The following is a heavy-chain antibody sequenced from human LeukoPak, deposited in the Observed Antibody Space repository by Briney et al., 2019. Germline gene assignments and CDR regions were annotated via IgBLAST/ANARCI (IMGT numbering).Heavy chain of an antibody. J-gene: IGHJ4*02. Sequence: PGGSLRLSCAASGFTFSSYWMHWVRQAPGKGLVWVSSVNSDGTMTAYPDSVRGRFTISRDNAKNTLYLQMNSLRAEDTAVYYCTRDFDADSGYWGQGTLVTVSS. CDR2: VNSDGTMT. CDR3: TRDFDADSGY. CDR1: GFTFSSYW. V-gene: IGHV3-74*01. D-gene: IGHD3-9*01.